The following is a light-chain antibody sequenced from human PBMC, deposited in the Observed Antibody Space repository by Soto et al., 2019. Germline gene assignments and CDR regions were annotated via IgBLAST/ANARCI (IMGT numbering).Light chain of an antibody. CDR3: QQYGSSPPIT. CDR1: HSVSSSH. CDR2: GAS. J-gene: IGKJ5*01. V-gene: IGKV3-20*01. Sequence: EIGLTQSPGTLSLSPGARATLSCRASHSVSSSHLAWYQEKPGQAPRLLIYGASSRAAGIPARFRGSGSGTDFTLTISRLEPEDWAVYYCQQYGSSPPITCGQGTRLESK.